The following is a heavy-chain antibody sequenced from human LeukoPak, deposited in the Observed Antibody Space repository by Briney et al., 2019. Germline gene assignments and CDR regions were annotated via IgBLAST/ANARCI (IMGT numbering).Heavy chain of an antibody. Sequence: SETLSLTRTVSCGPISSRSYYWGWIRQPPGKGLEWIGSIYYSGSTYYNPSLKSRVTISVGTSKNQCSLMLSSVTAAYTAVYYCATAPRRWVPMVDWGQVTLVTV. D-gene: IGHD2-8*01. CDR1: CGPISSRSYY. V-gene: IGHV4-39*07. CDR3: ATAPRRWVPMVD. J-gene: IGHJ4*02. CDR2: IYYSGST.